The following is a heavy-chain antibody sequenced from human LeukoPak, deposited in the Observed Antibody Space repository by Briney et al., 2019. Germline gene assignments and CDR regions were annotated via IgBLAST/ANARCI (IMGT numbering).Heavy chain of an antibody. CDR3: ARDPGMVVATYYFDY. CDR2: IIPILGIA. Sequence: SSVKVSCKASGGTFSSYTISWVRQAPGQGLEWMGRIIPILGIANYAQKFQGRVTITADKSTSTAYMELSSLRSEDTAVYYCARDPGMVVATYYFDYWGQGTLVTVSS. CDR1: GGTFSSYT. V-gene: IGHV1-69*04. J-gene: IGHJ4*02. D-gene: IGHD5-12*01.